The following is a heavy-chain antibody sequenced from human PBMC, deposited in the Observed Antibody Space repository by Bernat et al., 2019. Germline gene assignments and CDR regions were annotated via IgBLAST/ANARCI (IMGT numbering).Heavy chain of an antibody. CDR3: ARVPITIVGVDEVYYYYYYGMDV. CDR1: GGSFSGYY. D-gene: IGHD3-3*01. J-gene: IGHJ6*02. Sequence: QVQLQQWGAGLLKPSETLSLTCAVYGGSFSGYYWSWIRQPPGKGLEWIGEINHSGSTNYNPSLKSRVTISVDTSKNQFSLKLSSVTAADTAVYYCARVPITIVGVDEVYYYYYYGMDVWGQGTTVTVSS. CDR2: INHSGST. V-gene: IGHV4-34*01.